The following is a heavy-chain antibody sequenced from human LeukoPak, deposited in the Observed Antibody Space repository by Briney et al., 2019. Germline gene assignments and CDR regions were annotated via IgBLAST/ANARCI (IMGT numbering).Heavy chain of an antibody. Sequence: SVKVSCKASGGTFSSYAISWVRQAPGQGLEWMGGIIPIFGTANYAQKFQGRVTITADESTSTAYMELSSLRSEDTAVYYCARDATLYYYDSSGYYHGLDYWGQGTLVTVSS. J-gene: IGHJ4*02. D-gene: IGHD3-22*01. CDR2: IIPIFGTA. CDR1: GGTFSSYA. CDR3: ARDATLYYYDSSGYYHGLDY. V-gene: IGHV1-69*13.